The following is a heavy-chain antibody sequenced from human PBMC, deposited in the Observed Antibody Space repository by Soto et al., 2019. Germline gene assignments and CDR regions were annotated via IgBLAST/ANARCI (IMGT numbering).Heavy chain of an antibody. Sequence: QVQLQESGPGLVKPSQTLSLTCAVSGGSLNSGGYYWSWIRQRPGKGLEWIGYMYYSGSPYYNPSLRIRLTMSVDTSKNHFSLKLSSVTAADTAVYYCARGNYGDPYYFDYWGQGILVTVSS. CDR3: ARGNYGDPYYFDY. CDR1: GGSLNSGGYY. D-gene: IGHD4-17*01. V-gene: IGHV4-31*11. J-gene: IGHJ4*02. CDR2: MYYSGSP.